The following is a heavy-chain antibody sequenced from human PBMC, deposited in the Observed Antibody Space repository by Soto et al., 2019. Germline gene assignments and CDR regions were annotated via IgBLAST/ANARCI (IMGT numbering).Heavy chain of an antibody. CDR2: MYFRGST. J-gene: IGHJ4*02. CDR1: GGSISSYY. CDR3: ARDRSGSYYPSFFDY. D-gene: IGHD1-26*01. Sequence: QVQLQESGPGLVKPSETLSLTCTVSGGSISSYYWSWIRQPPGKGLEWIGYMYFRGSTNYNPSLTRRVTIXXDXSXXQFSLKLSSVTAADTAVYYCARDRSGSYYPSFFDYWGQGILVTVSS. V-gene: IGHV4-59*01.